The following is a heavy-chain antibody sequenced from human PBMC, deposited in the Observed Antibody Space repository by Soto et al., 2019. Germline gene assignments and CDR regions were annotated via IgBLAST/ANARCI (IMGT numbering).Heavy chain of an antibody. D-gene: IGHD5-12*01. CDR1: GYTFTSYG. Sequence: ASVKVSCKASGYTFTSYGISWVRQAPGQGLEWMGWISAYNGNTNYAQKLQGRVTMTTDTSTSTAYMELRSLRSDDTAVYYCASGYSGYGGSGYYGMDVWGQGTTVTSP. CDR2: ISAYNGNT. CDR3: ASGYSGYGGSGYYGMDV. J-gene: IGHJ6*02. V-gene: IGHV1-18*04.